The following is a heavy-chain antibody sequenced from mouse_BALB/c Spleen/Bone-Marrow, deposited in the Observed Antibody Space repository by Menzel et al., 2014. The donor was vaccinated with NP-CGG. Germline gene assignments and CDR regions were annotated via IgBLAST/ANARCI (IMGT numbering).Heavy chain of an antibody. CDR3: AREGWLLRFDY. D-gene: IGHD2-3*01. Sequence: VQLQQSGPELVKPGASVKMSCKASGYTFTAYVMYWVKQKPGQGLEWIGYINPYNDGTNYIEKFKGKATLTSDIPSSTAYMELSSLTSEYSAVYYCAREGWLLRFDYWGQGTTLTVSS. CDR2: INPYNDGT. V-gene: IGHV1-14*01. J-gene: IGHJ2*01. CDR1: GYTFTAYV.